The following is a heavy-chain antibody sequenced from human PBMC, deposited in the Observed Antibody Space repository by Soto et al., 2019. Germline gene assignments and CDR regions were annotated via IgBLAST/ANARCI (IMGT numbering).Heavy chain of an antibody. CDR2: IIAFSDIV. V-gene: IGHV1-69*12. CDR1: GGTFGIYA. Sequence: QVQLVQSRAEVKKPGSSVKVSCKASGGTFGIYAITWVRQAPGQGLEWMGGIIAFSDIVNYTQKLQGRVTITADESTSTAYLDLSSLRSDDTAVYYCARSLYSSSWYHSGNSYYYYGMDVWGQGTTVTVSS. CDR3: ARSLYSSSWYHSGNSYYYYGMDV. J-gene: IGHJ6*02. D-gene: IGHD6-13*01.